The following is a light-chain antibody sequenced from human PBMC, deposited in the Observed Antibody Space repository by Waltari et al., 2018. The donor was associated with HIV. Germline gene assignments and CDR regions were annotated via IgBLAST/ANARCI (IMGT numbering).Light chain of an antibody. Sequence: QSPSPLTASHGDRVTNSCQASQDIIHHLNWYQQKPGKAPVLRNFAASHLEPGVTSRFSGSEAGAQVNHTSSSLHPEDFATYGGRQYVTLPRTCGGGTRV. J-gene: IGKJ4*02. CDR3: RQYVTLPRT. CDR1: QDIIHH. CDR2: AAS. V-gene: IGKV1-33*01.